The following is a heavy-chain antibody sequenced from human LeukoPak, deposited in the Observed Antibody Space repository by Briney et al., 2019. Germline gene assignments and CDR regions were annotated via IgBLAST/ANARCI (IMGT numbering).Heavy chain of an antibody. V-gene: IGHV3-53*01. Sequence: GGSLRLSCAASGFTVSSNYMSWVRQAPGKGLEWVSVIYSGGSTYYADFVKGRFTISRDNSKNTLYLQMNSLRAEDTAVYYCARLYCSGRSCYLDYWGQGTLVTVSS. CDR3: ARLYCSGRSCYLDY. CDR1: GFTVSSNY. CDR2: IYSGGST. D-gene: IGHD2-15*01. J-gene: IGHJ4*02.